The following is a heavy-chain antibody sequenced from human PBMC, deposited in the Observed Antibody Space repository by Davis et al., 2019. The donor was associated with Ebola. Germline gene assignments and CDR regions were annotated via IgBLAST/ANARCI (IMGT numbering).Heavy chain of an antibody. V-gene: IGHV5-10-1*01. CDR3: ARRAPDSSGYYVGAFDI. J-gene: IGHJ3*02. Sequence: PGGSLRLSCKGSGYSFTSYWISWVRQMPGKGLEWMGRIDPSDSYTNYSPSFQGHVTISADKSISTAYLQWSSLKASDTAMYYCARRAPDSSGYYVGAFDIWGQGTMVTVSS. D-gene: IGHD3-22*01. CDR2: IDPSDSYT. CDR1: GYSFTSYW.